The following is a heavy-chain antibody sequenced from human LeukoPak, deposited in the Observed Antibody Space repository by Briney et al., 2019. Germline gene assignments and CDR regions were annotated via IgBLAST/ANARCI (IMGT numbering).Heavy chain of an antibody. CDR3: AKGDILTGTPNDY. D-gene: IGHD3-9*01. CDR1: GFTFSSYD. Sequence: GGSLRLSCAASGFTFSSYDMSWVRQAPGKGREWVSAISGSGGSTYYAVSVKGRFTISRDNSKNTLYLQMNSLIAEDTAVYYCAKGDILTGTPNDYWGQRTLVTVPS. CDR2: ISGSGGST. J-gene: IGHJ4*02. V-gene: IGHV3-23*01.